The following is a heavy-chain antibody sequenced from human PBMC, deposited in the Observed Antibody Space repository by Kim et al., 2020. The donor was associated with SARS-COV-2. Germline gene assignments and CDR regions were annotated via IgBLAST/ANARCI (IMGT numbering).Heavy chain of an antibody. CDR3: ARGSNDYVWGSYRYSPLFDY. D-gene: IGHD3-16*02. J-gene: IGHJ4*02. V-gene: IGHV4-30-2*01. CDR2: IYHSGST. Sequence: SETLSLTCAVSGGSISSGGYSWSWIRQPPGKGLEWIGYIYHSGSTYYNPSLKSRVTISVDRSKNQFSLKLSSVTAADTAVYYCARGSNDYVWGSYRYSPLFDYWGQGTLVTVSS. CDR1: GGSISSGGYS.